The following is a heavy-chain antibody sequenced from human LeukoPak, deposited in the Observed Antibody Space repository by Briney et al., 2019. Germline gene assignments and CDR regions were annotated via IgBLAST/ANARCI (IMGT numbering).Heavy chain of an antibody. J-gene: IGHJ4*02. CDR1: GFPFSTFW. V-gene: IGHV3-7*05. CDR3: ARMKGCSSTTCYFAIY. CDR2: IKEDGSER. D-gene: IGHD2-2*01. Sequence: GGSLTLSCAASGFPFSTFWMTWVRQAPGRGLEWVANIKEDGSERYYVDSLKGRFTISRDNAKNSLYLQMNSLRAEDTAVYYCARMKGCSSTTCYFAIYWGQGTLVTVSS.